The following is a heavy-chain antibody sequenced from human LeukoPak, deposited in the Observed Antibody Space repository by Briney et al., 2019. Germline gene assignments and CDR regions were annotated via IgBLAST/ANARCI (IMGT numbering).Heavy chain of an antibody. D-gene: IGHD6-13*01. J-gene: IGHJ4*02. Sequence: ASVKVSCKASGYTFTNYDIDWVRQATGQGLEWMGWMNPNSGNTGYAQRFQGRLTMTRSTSISTAYMELSSLRTEGTAVYYCAVLVPGLPFDYWGQGTLVTVSS. CDR1: GYTFTNYD. CDR3: AVLVPGLPFDY. CDR2: MNPNSGNT. V-gene: IGHV1-8*01.